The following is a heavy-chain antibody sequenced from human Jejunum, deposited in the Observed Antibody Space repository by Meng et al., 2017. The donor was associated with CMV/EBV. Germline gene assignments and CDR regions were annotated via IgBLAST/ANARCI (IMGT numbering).Heavy chain of an antibody. D-gene: IGHD5-12*01. CDR3: ATSSSGFDFWTDY. Sequence: KAYEYTFTGYYMHWVRQAPGQGPEWMGWINPNSGDTTYAQQFQGRVTMTRDTSISTAYMELSSLRSDDTAVYYCATSSSGFDFWTDYWGQGTLVTVSS. J-gene: IGHJ4*02. V-gene: IGHV1-2*02. CDR2: INPNSGDT. CDR1: EYTFTGYY.